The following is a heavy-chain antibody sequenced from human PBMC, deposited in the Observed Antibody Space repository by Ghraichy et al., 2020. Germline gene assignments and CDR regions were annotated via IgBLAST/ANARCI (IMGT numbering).Heavy chain of an antibody. CDR2: IYYSGST. CDR1: GGSISSSSYY. J-gene: IGHJ4*02. Sequence: SETLSLTCTVSGGSISSSSYYWGWIRQPPGKGLEWIGSIYYSGSTYYNPSLKSRVTISVDTSKNQFSLKLSSVTAADTAVYYCATLTYYYDSSGYPPSNFDYWGQGTLVTVSS. CDR3: ATLTYYYDSSGYPPSNFDY. V-gene: IGHV4-39*01. D-gene: IGHD3-22*01.